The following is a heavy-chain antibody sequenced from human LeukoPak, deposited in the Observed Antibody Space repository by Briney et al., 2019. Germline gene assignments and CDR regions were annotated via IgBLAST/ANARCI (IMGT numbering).Heavy chain of an antibody. V-gene: IGHV3-23*01. J-gene: IGHJ4*02. CDR1: GFTFSNYA. CDR3: AKNNHYYHDSSGHHWGAFDY. D-gene: IGHD3-22*01. Sequence: GGSLRLSCAASGFTFSNYAMSWVRQAPGKGLEWVSAISGSDGSTDFADSVKGRFTISRDNSKNTLYLQMDSLRAEETAVYYCAKNNHYYHDSSGHHWGAFDYWGQGTLVTVSS. CDR2: ISGSDGST.